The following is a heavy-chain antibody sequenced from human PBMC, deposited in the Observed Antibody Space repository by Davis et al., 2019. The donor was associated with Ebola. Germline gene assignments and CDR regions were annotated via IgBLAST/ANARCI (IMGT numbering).Heavy chain of an antibody. Sequence: GESLKISCKGSGYRFTNYWIGWVRQMPGKGLEWMGIIYTGDSDIRYSPSFRGQVTISADKSTKTAFLQWSSLRASDTAMYFCASLRRTITGMDDGFDVWGQGTMVTVSS. CDR1: GYRFTNYW. CDR2: IYTGDSDI. CDR3: ASLRRTITGMDDGFDV. J-gene: IGHJ3*01. D-gene: IGHD1-20*01. V-gene: IGHV5-51*01.